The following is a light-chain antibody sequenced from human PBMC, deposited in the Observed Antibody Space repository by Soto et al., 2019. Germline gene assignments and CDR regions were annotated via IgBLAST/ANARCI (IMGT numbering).Light chain of an antibody. J-gene: IGKJ4*01. CDR1: QTVLYTSNNKSF. V-gene: IGKV4-1*01. CDR3: QQYYTTPLT. CDR2: WAS. Sequence: DIVMTQSPDSLAVSLGERATINCKSSQTVLYTSNNKSFLAWYQQKPGQPPKLLIYWASNRESGVPDRFSGSGSGTDFTLTISSLQAEDVAVYYCQQYYTTPLTFGGGTKVDIK.